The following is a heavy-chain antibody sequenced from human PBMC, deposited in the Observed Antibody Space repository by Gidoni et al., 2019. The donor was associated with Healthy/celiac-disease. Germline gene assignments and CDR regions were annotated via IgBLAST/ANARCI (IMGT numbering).Heavy chain of an antibody. D-gene: IGHD3-10*01. CDR3: ARSGYGYMDV. CDR2: IYYSGST. Sequence: QVQLQESGPGMVKPSETLSLACTVTGGSISSYYWSWIRQPPGKGLEWIGYIYYSGSTNYNPSLKSRVTISVDTSKNQFSLKLSSVTAADTAVYYCARSGYGYMDVWGKGTTVTVSS. J-gene: IGHJ6*03. V-gene: IGHV4-59*01. CDR1: GGSISSYY.